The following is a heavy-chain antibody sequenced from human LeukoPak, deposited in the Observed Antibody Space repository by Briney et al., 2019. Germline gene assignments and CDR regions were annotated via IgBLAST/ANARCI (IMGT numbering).Heavy chain of an antibody. CDR1: GFTFSDYY. Sequence: PGGSLRLSCAASGFTFSDYYMSWIRQAPGKGLEWVSYISSSSSYTNYADSVKGRFTISRDNPKNTLYLQMNSLRAEDTAVYYCAKDEFGEENGMDVWGKGTTVTVSS. CDR2: ISSSSSYT. J-gene: IGHJ6*04. CDR3: AKDEFGEENGMDV. D-gene: IGHD3-10*01. V-gene: IGHV3-11*06.